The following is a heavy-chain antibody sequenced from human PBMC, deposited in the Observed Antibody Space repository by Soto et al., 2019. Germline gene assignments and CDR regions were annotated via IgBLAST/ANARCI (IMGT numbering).Heavy chain of an antibody. D-gene: IGHD3-10*01. CDR1: GFSFGDSY. CDR3: AKTRVPDSGSYFDH. J-gene: IGHJ4*02. V-gene: IGHV3-11*05. Sequence: QVQLVESGGGLVKPGGSLRLSCAASGFSFGDSYMSWIRQSAGKGLEWLSYISGGSSYTKYAESVKGRFTISRDNARRSLFLQVNGLRADDTAIYYCAKTRVPDSGSYFDHWGQGTMVTVSS. CDR2: ISGGSSYT.